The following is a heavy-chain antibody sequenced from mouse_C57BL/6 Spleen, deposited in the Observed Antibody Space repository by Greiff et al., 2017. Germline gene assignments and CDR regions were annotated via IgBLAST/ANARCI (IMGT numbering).Heavy chain of an antibody. CDR1: GFNIKNTY. CDR2: IDPANGNT. J-gene: IGHJ4*01. CDR3: ARLAGRGSAYYAMDY. D-gene: IGHD4-1*01. Sequence: EVKLQESVAELVRPGASVKLSCTASGFNIKNTYMHWVKQRPEQGLEWIGRIDPANGNTKYAPKFQGKATITADTSSNTAYLQLSSLPSEDTAIYYCARLAGRGSAYYAMDYWGQGTSGTVSS. V-gene: IGHV14-3*01.